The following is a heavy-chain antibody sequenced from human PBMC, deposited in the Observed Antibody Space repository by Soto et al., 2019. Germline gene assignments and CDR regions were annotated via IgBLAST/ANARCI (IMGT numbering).Heavy chain of an antibody. CDR2: ISSSSRTI. V-gene: IGHV3-48*02. CDR3: ARDWGYCSGGTCHYGMDV. D-gene: IGHD2-15*01. CDR1: GFSFSSYR. J-gene: IGHJ6*02. Sequence: GGSLRLSCAASGFSFSSYRMNWVRQAPGKGPEWLSYISSSSRTIYYADSVKGRFTISRDNAQNSLSLQMNSLRDEDTAIYYCARDWGYCSGGTCHYGMDVWGQGTTVTVSS.